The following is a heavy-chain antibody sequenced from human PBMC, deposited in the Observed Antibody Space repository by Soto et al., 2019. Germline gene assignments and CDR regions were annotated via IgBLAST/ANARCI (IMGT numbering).Heavy chain of an antibody. V-gene: IGHV3-30*18. D-gene: IGHD6-13*01. J-gene: IGHJ3*02. CDR3: AKDRRSSWFGDAFEI. CDR2: ISNDGSNK. CDR1: GFTFSSYG. Sequence: QVQLVESGGGVVQPGRSLRLSCAASGFTFSSYGMHWVRQAPGKGLEWVAVISNDGSNKNYADSVKGRFTISRDNSKNTMYLQMNSLRAEDTAVYYCAKDRRSSWFGDAFEIWRQGTMLTVS.